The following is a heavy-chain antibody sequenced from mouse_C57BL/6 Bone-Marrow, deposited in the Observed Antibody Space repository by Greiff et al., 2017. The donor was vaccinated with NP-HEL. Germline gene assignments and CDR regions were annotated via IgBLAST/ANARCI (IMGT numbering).Heavy chain of an antibody. CDR3: ARTYDCDY. V-gene: IGHV1-69*01. D-gene: IGHD2-14*01. CDR1: GYTFTSYW. CDR2: IDPSDSYT. J-gene: IGHJ2*01. Sequence: QVQLQQPGAELVMPGASVKLSCKASGYTFTSYWMHWVKQRPGQGLEWIGEIDPSDSYTNYNQKFKGKSTLTVDKSSSTAYMQLRSLTSEYSAVYYCARTYDCDYWGQGTTLTVSS.